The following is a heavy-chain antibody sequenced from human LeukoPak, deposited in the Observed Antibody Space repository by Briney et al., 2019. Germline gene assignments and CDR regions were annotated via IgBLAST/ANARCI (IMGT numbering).Heavy chain of an antibody. CDR2: ISYDGSNK. Sequence: GGSLRLSCAASGFTFSSYGMHWVRQAPGKGLEWVAVISYDGSNKYYADSVKGRFTISRDNSKNTLYLQMNSLRAEDTAVYYCAKDLHGGYLDYWGQGTLVTVSS. CDR1: GFTFSSYG. J-gene: IGHJ4*02. D-gene: IGHD3-22*01. V-gene: IGHV3-30*18. CDR3: AKDLHGGYLDY.